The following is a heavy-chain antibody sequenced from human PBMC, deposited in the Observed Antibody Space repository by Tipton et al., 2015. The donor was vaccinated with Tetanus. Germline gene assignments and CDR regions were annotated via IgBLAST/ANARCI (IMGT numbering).Heavy chain of an antibody. V-gene: IGHV4-4*02. CDR2: IYSSGST. D-gene: IGHD1-26*01. Sequence: SLRLSCAASGFIFSSYGIHWVRQAPGKGLEWVGDIYSSGSTYTDPSLKGRVTISVDTSENQFSLRLNSVTAADTAVYYCARDQARGARGWNYFDFWGLGTLVTVSS. CDR1: GFIFSSYG. J-gene: IGHJ4*02. CDR3: ARDQARGARGWNYFDF.